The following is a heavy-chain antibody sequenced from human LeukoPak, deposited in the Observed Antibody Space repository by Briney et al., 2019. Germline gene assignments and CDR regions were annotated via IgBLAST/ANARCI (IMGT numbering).Heavy chain of an antibody. CDR2: ISRSGITI. V-gene: IGHV3-11*04. Sequence: GGSLRLSCAASGFTFTDYYMTWIRQAPGMGLEWISYISRSGITIKYADSVKGRFTISRDNAKNSLYLQMNSLRAEDTAVYYCARNMYYYDSSGYSPFDYWGQGTLVTVSS. CDR3: ARNMYYYDSSGYSPFDY. CDR1: GFTFTDYY. J-gene: IGHJ4*02. D-gene: IGHD3-22*01.